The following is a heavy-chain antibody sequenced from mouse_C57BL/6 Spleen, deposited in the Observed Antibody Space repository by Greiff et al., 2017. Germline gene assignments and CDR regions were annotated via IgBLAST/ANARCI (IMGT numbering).Heavy chain of an antibody. J-gene: IGHJ2*01. Sequence: EVNVVESGGGLVKPGGSLKLSCAASGFTFSSYAMSWVRQTPEQRLEWVATISDGGSYTYYPDNVKGRFTISRDNAKNNLYLQMSHLKSDDTAMYYCARDGANWDYWGQGTTLTVSS. CDR3: ARDGANWDY. V-gene: IGHV5-4*01. D-gene: IGHD4-1*01. CDR2: ISDGGSYT. CDR1: GFTFSSYA.